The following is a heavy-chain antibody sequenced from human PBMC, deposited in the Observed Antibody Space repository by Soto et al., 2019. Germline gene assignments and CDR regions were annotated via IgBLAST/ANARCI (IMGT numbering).Heavy chain of an antibody. Sequence: ASVKVSCKASGYNFSTYALLWVRQAPGQRLEWMGWINTGNGNTKYSQKFQGRVTMTRDTSASTAYMELSSLRSEDTAVYYCARGARLYYFYNGMDVWGQVSTVTVPS. CDR1: GYNFSTYA. V-gene: IGHV1-3*04. D-gene: IGHD2-21*01. CDR2: INTGNGNT. CDR3: ARGARLYYFYNGMDV. J-gene: IGHJ6*02.